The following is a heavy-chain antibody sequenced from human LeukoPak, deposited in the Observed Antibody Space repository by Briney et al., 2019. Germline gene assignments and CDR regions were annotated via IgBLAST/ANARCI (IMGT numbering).Heavy chain of an antibody. Sequence: SETLSLTCAVYGGSFSGYYWSWIRQPPGKGLEWIGEINHSGSTNYNPSLKSRVTISVDTSKNQFSLKLSSVTAADTAVYYCARHFQGSSWYPYWGQGTLVTVSS. CDR2: INHSGST. CDR3: ARHFQGSSWYPY. D-gene: IGHD6-13*01. V-gene: IGHV4-34*01. CDR1: GGSFSGYY. J-gene: IGHJ4*02.